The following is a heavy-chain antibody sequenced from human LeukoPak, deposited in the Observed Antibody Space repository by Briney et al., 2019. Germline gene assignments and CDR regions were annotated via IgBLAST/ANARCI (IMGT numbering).Heavy chain of an antibody. J-gene: IGHJ4*02. D-gene: IGHD2-8*01. CDR3: ARDYCTNGVCYVFPLYYFDY. CDR1: GYTFTSYG. Sequence: GASVKVSCKASGYTFTSYGISWVRQAPGQGLEWMGWISAYNGNTNYAQKLQGRVTMTTDTSTSTAYMELRSLRSDDTAVYYCARDYCTNGVCYVFPLYYFDYWGQGTLVTVSS. V-gene: IGHV1-18*01. CDR2: ISAYNGNT.